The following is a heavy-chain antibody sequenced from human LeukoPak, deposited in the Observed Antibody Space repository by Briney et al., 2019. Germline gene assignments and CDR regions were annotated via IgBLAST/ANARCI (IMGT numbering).Heavy chain of an antibody. Sequence: GGSLRLSCAASGFTFSNAWMSWVRQAPGKGLEWVGRIKSKTDGGTTDYAAPVKGRFTISRDDSKNTLYLQMNSLKTEDTAVYYCTTPWIYVGATTRRVDYWGQGTLVTVSS. CDR1: GFTFSNAW. V-gene: IGHV3-15*01. CDR3: TTPWIYVGATTRRVDY. CDR2: IKSKTDGGTT. J-gene: IGHJ4*02. D-gene: IGHD1-26*01.